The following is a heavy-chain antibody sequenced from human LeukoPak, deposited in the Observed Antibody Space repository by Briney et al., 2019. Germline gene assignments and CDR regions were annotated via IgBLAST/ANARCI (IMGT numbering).Heavy chain of an antibody. CDR3: ARAVHCSSTSCYAFDY. Sequence: ASVKVSCKASGYTFTSYDINWVRQATRQGLEWMGWMNPNSGNTGYAQKFQGRVTMTRNTSISTAYMELSSLRSEDTAVYYCARAVHCSSTSCYAFDYWGQGTLVTVSS. D-gene: IGHD2-2*01. CDR1: GYTFTSYD. J-gene: IGHJ4*02. V-gene: IGHV1-8*01. CDR2: MNPNSGNT.